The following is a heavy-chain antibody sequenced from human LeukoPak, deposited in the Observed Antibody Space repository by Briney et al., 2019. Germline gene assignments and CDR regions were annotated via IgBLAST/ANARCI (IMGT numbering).Heavy chain of an antibody. CDR1: GGSIRSYY. J-gene: IGHJ4*02. CDR3: ARLYYDSSGYYQFDY. CDR2: IYYSGST. Sequence: SETPSLTCTVSGGSIRSYYWSWIRQPPGKGLEWIGYIYYSGSTNYNPSLKSRVTISVDTSKNQFSLKLSSVTAADTAVYYCARLYYDSSGYYQFDYWGQGTLVTVSS. D-gene: IGHD3-22*01. V-gene: IGHV4-59*08.